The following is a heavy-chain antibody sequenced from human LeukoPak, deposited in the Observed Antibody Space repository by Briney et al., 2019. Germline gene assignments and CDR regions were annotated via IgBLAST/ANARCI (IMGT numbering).Heavy chain of an antibody. D-gene: IGHD5-18*01. CDR1: GYSFTNYW. CDR3: ARAVDTNYYYYMDV. Sequence: GESLKISCKGSGYSFTNYWIGWVRQMPGKGLEWMGIIYPGDSDTRYSPSFQGQATISADKYISTAYLQWSSLKASDTAMYYCARAVDTNYYYYMDVWGKGTTVSVSS. J-gene: IGHJ6*03. V-gene: IGHV5-51*01. CDR2: IYPGDSDT.